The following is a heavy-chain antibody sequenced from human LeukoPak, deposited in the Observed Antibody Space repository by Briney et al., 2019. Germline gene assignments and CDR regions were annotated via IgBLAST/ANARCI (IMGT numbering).Heavy chain of an antibody. D-gene: IGHD6-6*01. V-gene: IGHV4-34*01. J-gene: IGHJ6*02. CDR2: INHSGST. Sequence: SETLSLTGAVYGGSFSGYYWSWIRQPPGKGLEWIGEINHSGSTNYNPPLKSRVTISVDTSKNQFSLKLSSVTAADTAVYYCARGRIAARSGRNYYYYGMDVWGQGTTVTVSS. CDR1: GGSFSGYY. CDR3: ARGRIAARSGRNYYYYGMDV.